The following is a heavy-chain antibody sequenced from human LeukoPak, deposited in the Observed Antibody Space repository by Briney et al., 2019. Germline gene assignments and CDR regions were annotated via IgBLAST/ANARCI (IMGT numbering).Heavy chain of an antibody. Sequence: PSETLSLTCTVSGYSISSGYYWGWIRQPPGKGLEWIGSIYHSGSTYYNPSLKSRVTISVDTSKNQFSLKLSSVTAADTAVYYCARHDSIAVAGTAPFFDYWGQGTLVTVSS. CDR2: IYHSGST. J-gene: IGHJ4*02. V-gene: IGHV4-38-2*02. CDR1: GYSISSGYY. D-gene: IGHD6-19*01. CDR3: ARHDSIAVAGTAPFFDY.